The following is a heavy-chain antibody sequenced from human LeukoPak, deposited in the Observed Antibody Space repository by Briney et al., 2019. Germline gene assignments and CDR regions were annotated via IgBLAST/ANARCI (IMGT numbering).Heavy chain of an antibody. Sequence: ASVNVSCKSSGYTFTSYDINWVRQPTGKGLEWMGWMNPNSGNTGYAQKFQDRVTMTRNTSISTAYMELSSLRSEDTAVYYCARGGGGNWGYWGQGTLVTVSS. V-gene: IGHV1-8*01. CDR2: MNPNSGNT. J-gene: IGHJ4*02. CDR3: ARGGGGNWGY. CDR1: GYTFTSYD. D-gene: IGHD4-23*01.